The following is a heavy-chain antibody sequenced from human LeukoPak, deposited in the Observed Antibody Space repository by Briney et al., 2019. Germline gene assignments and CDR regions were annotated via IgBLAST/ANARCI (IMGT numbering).Heavy chain of an antibody. CDR1: GFTFSSYG. V-gene: IGHV3-30*18. J-gene: IGHJ4*02. CDR2: ISYDGSNK. D-gene: IGHD6-19*01. CDR3: AKDSIAVAGTYFDY. Sequence: GRSLTLSCAAYGFTFSSYGLHWVRQPPGKGLEWVAVISYDGSNKYYADSVKGRFTISRYNSKNTLYLQMNSLRAEDTAVYYCAKDSIAVAGTYFDYWGQGTLVTVSS.